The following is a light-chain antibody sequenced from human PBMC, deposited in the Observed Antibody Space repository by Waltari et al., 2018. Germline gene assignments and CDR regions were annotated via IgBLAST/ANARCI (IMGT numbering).Light chain of an antibody. Sequence: DIQLTQSPSFLSAVVGDRVTITCRASQDISIFLAWYQQTPGKAPKLLIFAASDLQSGVPSRFSGTGSGTEFTLTISSLRSEDFATYYCQQLHSYPHTFGQGTTLAIK. CDR1: QDISIF. CDR2: AAS. CDR3: QQLHSYPHT. V-gene: IGKV1-9*01. J-gene: IGKJ2*01.